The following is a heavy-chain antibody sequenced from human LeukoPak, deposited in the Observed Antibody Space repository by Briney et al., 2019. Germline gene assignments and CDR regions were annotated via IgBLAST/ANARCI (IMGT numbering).Heavy chain of an antibody. D-gene: IGHD3-10*01. J-gene: IGHJ5*02. CDR3: ARAAPGGWFDP. CDR2: IYYSGST. V-gene: IGHV4-59*01. CDR1: GGSISSYY. Sequence: SETLSLTCTVSGGSISSYYWSWIRQPPGKGLEWIGYIYYSGSTNYNPSLKSRVTISVDTSKNQFSLKLSSVTAADTAVYYCARAAPGGWFDPWGQGTLVTVPS.